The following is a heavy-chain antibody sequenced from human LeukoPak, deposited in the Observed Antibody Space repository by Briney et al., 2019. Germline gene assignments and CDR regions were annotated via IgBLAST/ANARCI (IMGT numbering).Heavy chain of an antibody. V-gene: IGHV4-59*01. CDR3: ARGYYYGSGSYYNPTHFDY. Sequence: PSETLSLTCTVSGGSISSYYWSWIRQPPGKGLEWIGYMYYSGSTIYNPSLKSRVTISVDTSKSQFSLKLSSVTAADTAVYYCARGYYYGSGSYYNPTHFDYWGQGTLVTVSS. D-gene: IGHD3-10*01. CDR1: GGSISSYY. J-gene: IGHJ4*02. CDR2: MYYSGST.